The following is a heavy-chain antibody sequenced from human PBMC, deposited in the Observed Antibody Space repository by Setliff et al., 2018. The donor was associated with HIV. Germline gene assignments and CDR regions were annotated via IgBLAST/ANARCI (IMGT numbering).Heavy chain of an antibody. Sequence: ASVKVSCKASGYTFTTYYIHWVRQAPGQGLEWMGILNPSEGTTSFAQKFQGRVTMTTDTSTSTAYMELSSLRSEDTAVYYCARVPYDCAYCYFDYWGQGTLVTVSS. CDR3: ARVPYDCAYCYFDY. D-gene: IGHD2-21*01. CDR2: LNPSEGTT. CDR1: GYTFTTYY. J-gene: IGHJ4*02. V-gene: IGHV1-46*01.